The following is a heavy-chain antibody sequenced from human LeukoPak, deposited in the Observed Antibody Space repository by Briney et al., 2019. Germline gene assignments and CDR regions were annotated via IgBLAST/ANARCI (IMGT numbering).Heavy chain of an antibody. V-gene: IGHV4-30-2*01. CDR1: GGSIGSGGYS. CDR2: ISHSENT. D-gene: IGHD5-24*01. Sequence: PSETPSLTCAVSGGSIGSGGYSWTWIRQPPGKGLEWVGYISHSENTRYNPSLKTGVTISVDRSRNHFSLRLSSVTAADTAVYYCGRTWEGYNYVDSWGQGTLVTVSS. CDR3: GRTWEGYNYVDS. J-gene: IGHJ4*02.